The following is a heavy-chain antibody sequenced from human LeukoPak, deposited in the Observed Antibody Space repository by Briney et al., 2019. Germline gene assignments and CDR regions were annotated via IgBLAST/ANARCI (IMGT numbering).Heavy chain of an antibody. V-gene: IGHV4-34*01. CDR3: ARAFRRVLRYFDWLLYFDY. CDR2: IYHSGST. D-gene: IGHD3-9*01. CDR1: GGSFSGYY. Sequence: SETLSLTCAVYGGSFSGYYWSWIRQPPGKGLEWIGSIYHSGSTYYNPSLKSRVTISVDTSKNQFSLKLSSVTAADTAVYYCARAFRRVLRYFDWLLYFDYWGQGTLVTVSS. J-gene: IGHJ4*02.